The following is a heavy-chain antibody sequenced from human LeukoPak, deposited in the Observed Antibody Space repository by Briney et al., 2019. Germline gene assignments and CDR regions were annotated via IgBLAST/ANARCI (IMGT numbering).Heavy chain of an antibody. V-gene: IGHV3-64D*06. Sequence: PGGSLRLSCSASGFTFSVYAIHWDRQAPGKGLEYVSTIISNGGSTYYADSVKGRFTISRDNSKNTVSLQMSSLRAEDTALYYCVKDGLAFCGGDCYSYFDYWGQGALVTVSS. CDR3: VKDGLAFCGGDCYSYFDY. CDR1: GFTFSVYA. D-gene: IGHD2-21*02. CDR2: IISNGGST. J-gene: IGHJ4*02.